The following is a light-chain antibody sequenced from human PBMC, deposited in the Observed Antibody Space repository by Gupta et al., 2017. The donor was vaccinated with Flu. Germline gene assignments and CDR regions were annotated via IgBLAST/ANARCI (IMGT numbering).Light chain of an antibody. CDR1: QSVSDY. Sequence: TLSLSPGDRADLSCRASQSVSDYIVWYQQKPGQPPRLLLFSPSTRAAGIPPRFSVSGSGTDFTLTISSLEPEDFAVYYCQQRSNWPMYTFGQGTRLDI. CDR3: QQRSNWPMYT. CDR2: SPS. J-gene: IGKJ2*01. V-gene: IGKV3-11*01.